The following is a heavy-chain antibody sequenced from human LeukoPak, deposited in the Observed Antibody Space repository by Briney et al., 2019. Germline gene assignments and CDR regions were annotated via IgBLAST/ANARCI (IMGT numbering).Heavy chain of an antibody. D-gene: IGHD2-2*01. V-gene: IGHV3-23*01. CDR1: GFSSNNTA. CDR2: INGGGDAT. J-gene: IGHJ3*01. CDR3: ARCTASCYANAFDV. Sequence: GGSLRLSCAASGFSSNNTAMSWVRQAPGKGLECVSAINGGGDATEYADSVKGRFTISRDNSKKTLYLQMNSLRPEDTAVYYCARCTASCYANAFDVWGQGTLLTVSS.